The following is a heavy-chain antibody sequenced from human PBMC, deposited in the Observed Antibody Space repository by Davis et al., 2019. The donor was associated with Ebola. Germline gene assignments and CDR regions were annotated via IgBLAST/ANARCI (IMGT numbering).Heavy chain of an antibody. CDR1: GYTFTNYG. V-gene: IGHV1-18*04. CDR2: INPHNGNT. CDR3: AKQESLYGSSDY. J-gene: IGHJ4*02. D-gene: IGHD3-22*01. Sequence: AASVKVSCKASGYTFTNYGITWVRQAPGQGLEWMGWINPHNGNTNYAQNVQGRVTMTTDTSTSTAYMEVRSLRSDDTAMYYCAKQESLYGSSDYWGQGTLVTVSS.